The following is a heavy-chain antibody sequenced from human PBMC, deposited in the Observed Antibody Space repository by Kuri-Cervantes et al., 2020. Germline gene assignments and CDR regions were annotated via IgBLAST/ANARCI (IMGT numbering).Heavy chain of an antibody. D-gene: IGHD3-16*01. J-gene: IGHJ4*02. CDR2: MNPNSGNT. V-gene: IGHV1-8*02. CDR1: GGTFSSYA. Sequence: ASVKVSCKASGGTFSSYAISWVRQATGQGLEWMGWMNPNSGNTGYAQKFQGRVTMTRNTSISTAYMELSSLRSEDTAVYYCARAYEDMITKDYWGQGTLVTVSS. CDR3: ARAYEDMITKDY.